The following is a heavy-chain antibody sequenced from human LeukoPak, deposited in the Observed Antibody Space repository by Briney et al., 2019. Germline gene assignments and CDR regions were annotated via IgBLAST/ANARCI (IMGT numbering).Heavy chain of an antibody. D-gene: IGHD3-10*01. J-gene: IGHJ4*02. Sequence: GGSLRLSCAASGFTFDDYAMHWVRQAPGKGLEWVSLIGGDGASTYYADSVKGRFTISRDNSKNSLYLQMNSLRTEDTALYYCAKVSKRGIIPIDYWGQGTLVTVSS. CDR2: IGGDGAST. CDR1: GFTFDDYA. V-gene: IGHV3-43*02. CDR3: AKVSKRGIIPIDY.